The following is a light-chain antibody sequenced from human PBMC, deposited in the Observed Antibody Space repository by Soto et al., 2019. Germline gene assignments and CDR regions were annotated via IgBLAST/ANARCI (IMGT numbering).Light chain of an antibody. CDR2: DAS. V-gene: IGKV1-13*02. CDR3: QQFQSYALT. Sequence: AIQLTQSPSSLSASVGDRVTITCRASQGISSALAWYQHKPGRAPRLLIYDASSLQSGGSSRFSGSGSGTDFTLTISSLQPEDFATYYCQQFQSYALTFGGGTKLDIK. J-gene: IGKJ4*01. CDR1: QGISSA.